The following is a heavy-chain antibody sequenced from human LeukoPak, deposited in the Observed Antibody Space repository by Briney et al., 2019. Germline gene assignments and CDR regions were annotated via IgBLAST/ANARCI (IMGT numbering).Heavy chain of an antibody. CDR2: IRPNSGGT. CDR3: ARVGHSDVFDI. J-gene: IGHJ3*02. Sequence: ASVKVSCKASTYTFTDYYMHWVRQAPGQGLEWMGWIRPNSGGTNYAQKFHGRVTMTRDTSISTAYMELSRLKSDDTAVYYCARVGHSDVFDIWGQGTMVIVSS. V-gene: IGHV1-2*02. CDR1: TYTFTDYY.